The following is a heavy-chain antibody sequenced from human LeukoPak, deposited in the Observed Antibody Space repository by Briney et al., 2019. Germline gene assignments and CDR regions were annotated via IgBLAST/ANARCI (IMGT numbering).Heavy chain of an antibody. D-gene: IGHD4-11*01. V-gene: IGHV4-59*01. CDR3: ARGDYHTLDY. Sequence: SETLSLTCTVSGGSISSYYWSWIRQPPGKGLEWIGYIYYSGSTNYNPSPKSRVTISVDTSKNQFSLKLSSVTAADTAVYYCARGDYHTLDYWGQGTLVTVSS. CDR1: GGSISSYY. CDR2: IYYSGST. J-gene: IGHJ4*02.